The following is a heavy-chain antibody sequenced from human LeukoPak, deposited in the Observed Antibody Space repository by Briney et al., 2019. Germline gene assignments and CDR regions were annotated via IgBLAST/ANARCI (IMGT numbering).Heavy chain of an antibody. V-gene: IGHV3-7*03. CDR2: IKQDGSEK. D-gene: IGHD2-21*01. CDR3: AREVISIPSYFDS. Sequence: GGSLRLSCAASGFTLSSYWMSWVRQAPGKGLEWVANIKQDGSEKNYVDFVKGRFTISRDNAKNSLYLQMNSLRAEDTAVYYCAREVISIPSYFDSWGQGTLVTVSS. CDR1: GFTLSSYW. J-gene: IGHJ4*02.